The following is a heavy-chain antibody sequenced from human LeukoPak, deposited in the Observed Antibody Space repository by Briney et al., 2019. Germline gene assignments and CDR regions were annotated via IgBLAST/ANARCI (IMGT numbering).Heavy chain of an antibody. Sequence: ASVKVSCKASGYTFTGYYMHWVRQAPGQGLEWMGWINPNSGGTNYAQKFQGRVTMTRDTSISTAYMELSRLRSDDTAVYYCARETSNILTGYYTTQLNYWGQGTLVTVSS. J-gene: IGHJ4*02. CDR2: INPNSGGT. D-gene: IGHD3-9*01. V-gene: IGHV1-2*02. CDR3: ARETSNILTGYYTTQLNY. CDR1: GYTFTGYY.